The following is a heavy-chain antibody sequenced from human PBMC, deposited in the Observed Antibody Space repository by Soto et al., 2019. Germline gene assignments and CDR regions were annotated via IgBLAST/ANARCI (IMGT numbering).Heavy chain of an antibody. V-gene: IGHV1-2*02. CDR2: INPATGAA. J-gene: IGHJ3*02. Sequence: QSGPLVKKLGAQWRVPAPQLGNLLLATISTGCGRPLGGGLEGRGGINPATGAAKYTQTFQGRVTMTRDTSTSTVFMELSGLTSEDTAVFYCARGGGVGVAGSAAFDMWGQGTLVTVSS. D-gene: IGHD3-3*01. CDR1: GNLLLAT. CDR3: ARGGGVGVAGSAAFDM.